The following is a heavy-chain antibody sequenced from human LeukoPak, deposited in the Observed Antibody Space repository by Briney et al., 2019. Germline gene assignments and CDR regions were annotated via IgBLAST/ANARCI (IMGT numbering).Heavy chain of an antibody. CDR1: GGSFSGYY. Sequence: TSEILSLTCAVHGGSFSGYYWSWIRQPPGKGLEWIGEINHRGNTNNNPSLKSRITISVDTSKNQFSLKLTSVTAADTAVYYCARLQLRHCSRTSCANEFDYWGQGTLVTVSS. D-gene: IGHD2-2*01. CDR3: ARLQLRHCSRTSCANEFDY. CDR2: INHRGNT. V-gene: IGHV4-34*01. J-gene: IGHJ4*02.